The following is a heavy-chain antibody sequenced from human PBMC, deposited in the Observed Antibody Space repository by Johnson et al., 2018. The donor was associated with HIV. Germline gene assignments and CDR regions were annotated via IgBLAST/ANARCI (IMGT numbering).Heavy chain of an antibody. Sequence: VQLVESGGGLIQPGGSLRLSCAASGFTVSRNYMNWVRQAPGKGLEWVSLIYSGGNTFYADSVRGRFTISRDNSKNTLYLQMNNLRAEDTAVDFCARGCGGDCAHQEAFDIWGQGTMVTVSS. D-gene: IGHD2-21*02. V-gene: IGHV3-53*01. J-gene: IGHJ3*02. CDR2: IYSGGNT. CDR1: GFTVSRNY. CDR3: ARGCGGDCAHQEAFDI.